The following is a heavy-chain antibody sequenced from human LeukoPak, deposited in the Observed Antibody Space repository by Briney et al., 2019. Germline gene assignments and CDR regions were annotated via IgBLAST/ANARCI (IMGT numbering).Heavy chain of an antibody. V-gene: IGHV3-23*01. CDR1: GFTFSSYA. Sequence: RTGGSLRLSCAASGFTFSSYAMSWVRQAPGKGLEWVSAISGSGSSTYYADSVKGRFTISRDNSKNTLYLQMNSLRAEDAAVYYCAKDWYYDFWSGYYGAFDIWGQGTMVTVSS. J-gene: IGHJ3*02. CDR2: ISGSGSST. CDR3: AKDWYYDFWSGYYGAFDI. D-gene: IGHD3-3*01.